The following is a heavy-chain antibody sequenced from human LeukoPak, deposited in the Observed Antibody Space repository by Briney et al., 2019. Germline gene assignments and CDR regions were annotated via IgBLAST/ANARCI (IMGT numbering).Heavy chain of an antibody. Sequence: GGSLRLSCVASGFAFDDYGLGWVRQAPGKGLEWVSVIYSGDSTYYADSAKGRFTISRDNSKNTLYLQMNSLRAEDTAVYYCAREGSYSSGWYRYFDYWGQGTLVTVSS. D-gene: IGHD6-19*01. CDR1: GFAFDDYG. V-gene: IGHV3-53*01. J-gene: IGHJ4*02. CDR3: AREGSYSSGWYRYFDY. CDR2: IYSGDST.